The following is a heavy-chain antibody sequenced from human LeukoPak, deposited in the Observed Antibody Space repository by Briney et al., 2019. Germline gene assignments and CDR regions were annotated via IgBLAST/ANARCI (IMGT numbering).Heavy chain of an antibody. CDR3: ARGQPRFTMIVVVITPRYFDY. V-gene: IGHV4-4*07. Sequence: SETLSLTCTVSGGSISSYYWSWIRQPAGKGLEWIGRIYTSGSTNYNPSLKSRVTMSVDTSKNQFSLKLSSVTAADTAVYYCARGQPRFTMIVVVITPRYFDYWGQGTLVTVSS. CDR1: GGSISSYY. D-gene: IGHD3-22*01. CDR2: IYTSGST. J-gene: IGHJ4*02.